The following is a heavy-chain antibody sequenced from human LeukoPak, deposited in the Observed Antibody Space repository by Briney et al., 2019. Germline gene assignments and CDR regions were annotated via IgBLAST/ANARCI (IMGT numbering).Heavy chain of an antibody. J-gene: IGHJ4*02. CDR3: AKDDQEGQLWIYYFDY. D-gene: IGHD5-18*01. Sequence: SLRLSCAASGFTFSSYGMHWVRQAPGKGLEWVAVISYDGSNKYYADSVKGRFTISRDNSKNTLYLQMNSLRAEDTAVYYCAKDDQEGQLWIYYFDYWGQGTLVTVSS. V-gene: IGHV3-30*18. CDR2: ISYDGSNK. CDR1: GFTFSSYG.